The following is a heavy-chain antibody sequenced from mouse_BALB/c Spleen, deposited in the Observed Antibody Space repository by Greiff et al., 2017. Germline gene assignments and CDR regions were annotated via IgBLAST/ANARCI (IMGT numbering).Heavy chain of an antibody. CDR1: GYTFTSYW. CDR3: ARSGGNYDAMDY. V-gene: IGHV1-7*01. CDR2: INPSTGYT. Sequence: QVHVKQSGAELAKPGASVKMSCKASGYTFTSYWMHWVKQRPGQGLEWIGYINPSTGYTEYNQKFKDKATLTADKSSSTAYMQLSSLTSEDSAVYYCARSGGNYDAMDYWGQGTSVTVSS. J-gene: IGHJ4*01. D-gene: IGHD2-1*01.